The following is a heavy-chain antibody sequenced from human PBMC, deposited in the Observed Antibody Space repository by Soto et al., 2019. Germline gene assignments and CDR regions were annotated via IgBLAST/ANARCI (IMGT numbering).Heavy chain of an antibody. V-gene: IGHV4-34*01. Sequence: LSLTCAVYGGSFSGYYWSWIRQPPGKGLEWIGEINHSGSTNYNPSLKSRVTISVDTSKNQFSLKLSSVTAADTAVYYCARGRLWFGQNWFDPWGQGTLVTVSS. D-gene: IGHD3-10*01. CDR1: GGSFSGYY. CDR3: ARGRLWFGQNWFDP. CDR2: INHSGST. J-gene: IGHJ5*02.